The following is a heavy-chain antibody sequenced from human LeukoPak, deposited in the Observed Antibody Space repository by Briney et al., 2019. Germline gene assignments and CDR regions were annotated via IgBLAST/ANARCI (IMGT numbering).Heavy chain of an antibody. CDR3: ARVLWFGESFRFDP. V-gene: IGHV4-61*10. J-gene: IGHJ5*02. CDR1: GGSISSGSYY. D-gene: IGHD3-10*01. Sequence: SETLSLTCTVSGGSISSGSYYWSWIRQPAGKGLEWIGYIYYSGSTNYNPSLKSRVTISVDTSKNQFSLKLSSVTAADTAVYYCARVLWFGESFRFDPWGQGTLVTVSS. CDR2: IYYSGST.